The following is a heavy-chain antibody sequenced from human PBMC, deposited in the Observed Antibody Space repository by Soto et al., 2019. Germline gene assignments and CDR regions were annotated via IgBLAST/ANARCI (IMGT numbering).Heavy chain of an antibody. Sequence: GGSLRLSCAGSGFTFSTYSMNWVRQAPGKGLEWVSYIVGGSTSTYYADSVRGRFTVSRDNAKNSLYLQLNSLRDEDTAVYFCARESASGSYLDVWGQGTTVTVSS. CDR2: IVGGSTST. V-gene: IGHV3-48*02. D-gene: IGHD3-10*01. CDR1: GFTFSTYS. J-gene: IGHJ6*02. CDR3: ARESASGSYLDV.